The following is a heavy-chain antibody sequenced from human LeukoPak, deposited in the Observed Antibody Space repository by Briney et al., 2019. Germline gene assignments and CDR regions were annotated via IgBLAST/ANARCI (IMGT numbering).Heavy chain of an antibody. CDR2: ISSSSSYI. CDR3: ARESSGYYRTVDY. V-gene: IGHV3-21*01. D-gene: IGHD3-22*01. CDR1: GFTFSSYS. Sequence: GGSLRLSCAASGFTFSSYSMNWVRQAPGKGLEWVSSISSSSSYIYYADSVKGRFTISRDNAKNSLYLQMDSLRAEDTAVYYCARESSGYYRTVDYWGQGTLVTVSS. J-gene: IGHJ4*02.